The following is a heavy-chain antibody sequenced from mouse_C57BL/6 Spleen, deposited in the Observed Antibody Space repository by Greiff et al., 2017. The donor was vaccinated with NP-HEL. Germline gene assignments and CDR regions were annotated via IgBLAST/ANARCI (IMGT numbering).Heavy chain of an antibody. CDR2: ISSGSSTI. J-gene: IGHJ4*01. CDR1: GFTFSDYG. CDR3: ARRVITTVVDAMDY. D-gene: IGHD1-1*01. V-gene: IGHV5-17*01. Sequence: DVMLVESGGGLVKPGGSLKLSCAASGFTFSDYGMHWVRQAPEKGLEWVAYISSGSSTIYYADTVKGRFTISRDNAKNTLFLQMTSLRSEDTAMYYCARRVITTVVDAMDYWGQGTSVTVSS.